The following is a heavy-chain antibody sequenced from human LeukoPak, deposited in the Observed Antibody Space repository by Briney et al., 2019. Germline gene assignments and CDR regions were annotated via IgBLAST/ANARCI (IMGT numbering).Heavy chain of an antibody. CDR3: ALELRSWYNWFDP. J-gene: IGHJ5*02. D-gene: IGHD1-7*01. CDR2: TYYRSKWYN. CDR1: GDSVSSNSAA. Sequence: SQTLSLTCAISGDSVSSNSAAWTWIRQSPSRGLEWLGRTYYRSKWYNDYAVSVKSRITINPDTSKNQFSLQLNSVTPEDTAVYYCALELRSWYNWFDPWGQGTLVTVSS. V-gene: IGHV6-1*01.